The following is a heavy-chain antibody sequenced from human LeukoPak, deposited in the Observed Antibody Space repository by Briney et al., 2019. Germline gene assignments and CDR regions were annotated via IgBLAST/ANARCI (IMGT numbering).Heavy chain of an antibody. J-gene: IGHJ4*02. D-gene: IGHD2-15*01. CDR3: ARHGGSCYFDFDY. V-gene: IGHV4-39*01. CDR1: GGSISSSSYY. Sequence: PSETLSLTCTVSGGSISSSSYYWGWIRQPPGKGLEWIGSIYYSGSTYYNPSLKSRVTISVDTSKNQFSLKLSSVTAADTAVYYCARHGGSCYFDFDYWGQGTLVTVSS. CDR2: IYYSGST.